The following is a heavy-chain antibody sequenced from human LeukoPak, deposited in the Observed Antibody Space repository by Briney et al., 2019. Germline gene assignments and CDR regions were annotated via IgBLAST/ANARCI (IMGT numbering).Heavy chain of an antibody. CDR3: ARVVGATRDSWIDY. CDR2: INHSGST. D-gene: IGHD1-26*01. Sequence: PSETLSLTCAVYGGSFSGYYWSWIRQPPGKGLEWIGEINHSGSTNYNPSLKSRVTISVDTSKNQFSLRLSSVTAADTAVYYCARVVGATRDSWIDYWGQGTLVTVSS. J-gene: IGHJ4*02. CDR1: GGSFSGYY. V-gene: IGHV4-34*01.